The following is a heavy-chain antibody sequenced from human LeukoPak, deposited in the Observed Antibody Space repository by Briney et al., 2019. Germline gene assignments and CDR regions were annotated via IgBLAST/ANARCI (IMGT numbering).Heavy chain of an antibody. CDR1: GFTFSSYS. V-gene: IGHV3-48*04. CDR3: ARDHTRELRVTIDY. J-gene: IGHJ4*02. Sequence: PGGSLRLSCAASGFTFSSYSMNWVRQAPGKGLEWVSYISSSSSTIYYADSVKGRFTISRDNAKNSLYLQMNSLRAEDTAVYYCARDHTRELRVTIDYWGQGTLVTVSS. D-gene: IGHD1-26*01. CDR2: ISSSSSTI.